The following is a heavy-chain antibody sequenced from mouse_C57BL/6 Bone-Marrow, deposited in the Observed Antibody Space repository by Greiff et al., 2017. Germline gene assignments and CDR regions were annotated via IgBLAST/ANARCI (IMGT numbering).Heavy chain of an antibody. D-gene: IGHD1-1*01. CDR2: IYTRSGNT. Sequence: VQLQQSGAELARPGASVKLSCKASGYTFTSYGISWVKQRTGQGLEWIGEIYTRSGNTSNNEKFKGKATLTAAKSSSKGYMELRSLTSEDYAVYYCARVYYYGSSHFDYWGQGTTLTVSS. V-gene: IGHV1-81*01. J-gene: IGHJ2*01. CDR1: GYTFTSYG. CDR3: ARVYYYGSSHFDY.